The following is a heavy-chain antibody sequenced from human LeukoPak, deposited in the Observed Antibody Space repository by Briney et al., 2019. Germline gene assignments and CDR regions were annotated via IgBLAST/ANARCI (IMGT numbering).Heavy chain of an antibody. Sequence: GGSLRLSCAASGFTFSSYWMHWVRHAPGKGLVWVSRINSDGSSTSYADSVKGRFTISRDNAKNTLYLQMNSLRAEDTAVYYCARVGGVAVAGTSQIDYWGQGTLVTVSS. CDR1: GFTFSSYW. CDR3: ARVGGVAVAGTSQIDY. V-gene: IGHV3-74*01. J-gene: IGHJ4*02. D-gene: IGHD6-19*01. CDR2: INSDGSST.